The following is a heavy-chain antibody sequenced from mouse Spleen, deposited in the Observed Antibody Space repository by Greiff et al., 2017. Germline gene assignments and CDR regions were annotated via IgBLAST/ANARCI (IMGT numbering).Heavy chain of an antibody. CDR1: GYTFTSYG. Sequence: VQLQQSGAELARPGASVKLSCKASGYTFTSYGISWVKQRTGQGLEWIGEIYPRSGNTYYNEKFKGKATLTADKSSSTAYMELRSLTSEDSAVYFCARVSSGYAWFAYWGQGTLVTVSA. CDR3: ARVSSGYAWFAY. V-gene: IGHV1-81*01. CDR2: IYPRSGNT. J-gene: IGHJ3*01. D-gene: IGHD3-1*01.